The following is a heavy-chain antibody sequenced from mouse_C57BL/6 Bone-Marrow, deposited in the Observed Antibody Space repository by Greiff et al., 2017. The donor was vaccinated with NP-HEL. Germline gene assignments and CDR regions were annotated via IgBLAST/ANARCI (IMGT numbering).Heavy chain of an antibody. CDR3: AREIYDGYSFAY. J-gene: IGHJ3*01. CDR2: IYYSGTI. Sequence: EVKLMESGPGLVKPSQTVFLTCTVTGISITTGNYRWSWIRQFPGNKLEWIGYIYYSGTITYNPSLTSRTTITRDTPKNQFFLEMNSLTAEDTPTYYCAREIYDGYSFAYWGQGTLVTVSA. CDR1: GISITTGNYR. V-gene: IGHV3-5*01. D-gene: IGHD2-3*01.